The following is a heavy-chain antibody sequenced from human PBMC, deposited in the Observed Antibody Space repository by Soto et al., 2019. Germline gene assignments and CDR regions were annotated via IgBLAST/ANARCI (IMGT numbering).Heavy chain of an antibody. V-gene: IGHV3-23*01. CDR2: IGRSGRET. CDR1: GFTFANYA. Sequence: GGSLRLSCAASGFTFANYAMSWVRQAPGKGLEWVSGIGRSGRETYYADSVKGRFTMSRDNSKNTLYLEMNSLRAEDTAVYYCSNQRCYSASALVDPFHYWGQGTLVTVSS. J-gene: IGHJ4*02. CDR3: SNQRCYSASALVDPFHY. D-gene: IGHD2-2*02.